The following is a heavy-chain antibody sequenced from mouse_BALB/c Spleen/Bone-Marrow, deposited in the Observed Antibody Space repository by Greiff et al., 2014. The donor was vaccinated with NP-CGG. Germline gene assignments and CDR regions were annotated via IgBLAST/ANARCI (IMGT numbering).Heavy chain of an antibody. Sequence: VHVKQSGAELVKPGASVKLSCTASGFNIKDTYMHWVKQRPEQGLEWIGRIDPANGNTKYDPKFQGKATITADTSSNTAYLQLSSLTSEDTAVYYCALYYDYDVGYWGQGITLTVSS. CDR2: IDPANGNT. CDR3: ALYYDYDVGY. V-gene: IGHV14-3*02. CDR1: GFNIKDTY. D-gene: IGHD2-4*01. J-gene: IGHJ2*01.